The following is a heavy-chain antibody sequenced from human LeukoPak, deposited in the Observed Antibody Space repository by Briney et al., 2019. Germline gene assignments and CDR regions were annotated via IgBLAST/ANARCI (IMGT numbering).Heavy chain of an antibody. CDR1: GCSISSGYY. D-gene: IGHD1-26*01. Sequence: PSETLSLTCTVSGCSISSGYYWGWIRQPPGKGLEWIGSIYHSGSTYYNPSLKSRVTISVDTSKNQFSLKLSSVTAADTAVYYCARVGSFSTPDYYFDYWGQGTLVTVSS. V-gene: IGHV4-38-2*02. CDR3: ARVGSFSTPDYYFDY. CDR2: IYHSGST. J-gene: IGHJ4*02.